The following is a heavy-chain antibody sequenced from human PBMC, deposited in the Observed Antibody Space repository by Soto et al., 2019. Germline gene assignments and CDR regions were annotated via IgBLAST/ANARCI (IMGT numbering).Heavy chain of an antibody. D-gene: IGHD5-18*01. J-gene: IGHJ4*02. Sequence: QVQLVQSGAEVKKPGASVRVSCKASGYRFTTFYIHWVRQAPGQGLEWMGRMNVDTGGTTYAQKFQGRVTMTRDTSISTAYMEVTNVKSDDTAIYYCARDGNFVLSGYSFGFDFWGQGTRVTVSS. V-gene: IGHV1-2*06. CDR3: ARDGNFVLSGYSFGFDF. CDR2: MNVDTGGT. CDR1: GYRFTTFY.